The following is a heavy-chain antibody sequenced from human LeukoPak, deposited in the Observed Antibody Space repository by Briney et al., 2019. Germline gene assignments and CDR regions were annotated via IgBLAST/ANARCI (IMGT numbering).Heavy chain of an antibody. J-gene: IGHJ5*02. CDR1: GFTFSSYS. V-gene: IGHV3-21*01. D-gene: IGHD3-10*01. Sequence: KPGGSLRLSCAASGFTFSSYSMNWVRQAPGKGLEWVSSISSSSSYIYYADSVKGRFTISRDNSRNTLYLQMNSLRAEDTAVYYCAKSSVGSILSRFDPWGQGTLVTVSS. CDR3: AKSSVGSILSRFDP. CDR2: ISSSSSYI.